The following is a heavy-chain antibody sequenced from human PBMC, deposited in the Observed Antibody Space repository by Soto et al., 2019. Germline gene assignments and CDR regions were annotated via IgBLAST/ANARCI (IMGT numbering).Heavy chain of an antibody. CDR1: GFTFSNYG. Sequence: QVQLVESGGGVVQPGRSLRLSCAASGFTFSNYGMHWVRQAPGKGLEWLVVFWYDGSNKDYADSVKGRFTISRANSKYTLYLQMNCLRAEVTAVYLWARERYDYWTHTNCYIFDSWCQGTLVSVSS. CDR2: FWYDGSNK. CDR3: ARERYDYWTHTNCYIFDS. D-gene: IGHD2-2*02. J-gene: IGHJ5*01. V-gene: IGHV3-33*01.